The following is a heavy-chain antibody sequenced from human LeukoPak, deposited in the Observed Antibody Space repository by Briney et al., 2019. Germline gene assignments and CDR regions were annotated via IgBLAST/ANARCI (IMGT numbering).Heavy chain of an antibody. J-gene: IGHJ4*02. V-gene: IGHV3-21*01. Sequence: GGSLRLSCAASGFTFSDYTMNWVRQAPGKGLEWVSSISSSSSYIYYADSVKGRFTISRDNAKNSLYLQLNSLRAEDTAVYYCAKVRYYDNSAYRPRNYGPWTIWGQGTLVTVSS. CDR1: GFTFSDYT. CDR3: AKVRYYDNSAYRPRNYGPWTI. D-gene: IGHD3-22*01. CDR2: ISSSSSYI.